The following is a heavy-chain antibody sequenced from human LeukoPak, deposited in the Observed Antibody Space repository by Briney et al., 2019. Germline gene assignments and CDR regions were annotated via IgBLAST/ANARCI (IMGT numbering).Heavy chain of an antibody. CDR1: AYRFTVYY. CDR2: LNLNSGGT. D-gene: IGHD3-22*01. V-gene: IGHV1-2*02. CDR3: ARVATGVSGYDDSSGYRFSITY. Sequence: AVTVSLPSSAYRFTVYYMPLVRQAPGPGQEGMGWLNLNSGGTDYQHEVHVRVTITRDTSISTAYMELSRLRSDDRAVYCCARVATGVSGYDDSSGYRFSITYWGEGTLVTVSS. J-gene: IGHJ4*02.